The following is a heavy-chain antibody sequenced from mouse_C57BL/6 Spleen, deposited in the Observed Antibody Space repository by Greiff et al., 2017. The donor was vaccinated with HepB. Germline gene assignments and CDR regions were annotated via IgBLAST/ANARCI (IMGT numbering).Heavy chain of an antibody. CDR1: GFNIKNTY. J-gene: IGHJ1*03. V-gene: IGHV14-3*01. CDR2: IDPANGNT. Sequence: VQLKESVAELVRPGASVKLSCTASGFNIKNTYMHWVKQRPEQGLEWIGRIDPANGNTKYAPKFQGKATLPADTSSNTAYLQLSSLTSEDTAIYYCARRGYYGSSYDYFDVWGTGTTVTVSS. CDR3: ARRGYYGSSYDYFDV. D-gene: IGHD1-1*01.